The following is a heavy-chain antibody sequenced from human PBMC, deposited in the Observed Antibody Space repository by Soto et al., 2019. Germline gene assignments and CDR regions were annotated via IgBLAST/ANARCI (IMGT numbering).Heavy chain of an antibody. D-gene: IGHD3-3*01. CDR3: AGAITIFGVVRKLYGMDV. Sequence: GASVKVSCKASGYTFTGYYMHWVRQAPGQGLEWMGWINPNSGGTNYAQKFQGRVTMTRDTSISTAYMELSRLRSDDTAVYYCAGAITIFGVVRKLYGMDVWGQGTTVTV. J-gene: IGHJ6*02. CDR2: INPNSGGT. V-gene: IGHV1-2*02. CDR1: GYTFTGYY.